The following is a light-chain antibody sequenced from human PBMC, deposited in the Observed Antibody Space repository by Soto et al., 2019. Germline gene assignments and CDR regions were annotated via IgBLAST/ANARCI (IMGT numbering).Light chain of an antibody. CDR3: QQRYDSPAWT. V-gene: IGKV1-39*01. CDR2: AAS. J-gene: IGKJ1*01. CDR1: QNISIY. Sequence: DIQMTQSPSSLSASVGDTVTITCRASQNISIYVNWHQLKTGKAPEVLISAASRLQSGVPSRFSGGGSGTHFSLAIHSLHREDFGTYCGQQRYDSPAWTFGQGANVDI.